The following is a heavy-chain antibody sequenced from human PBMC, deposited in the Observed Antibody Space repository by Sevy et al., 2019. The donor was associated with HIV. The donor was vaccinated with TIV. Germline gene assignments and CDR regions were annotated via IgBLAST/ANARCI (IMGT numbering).Heavy chain of an antibody. Sequence: GPSVKVSCKVSGYTLTDHYMYWLRQAPGQGLEWMGWISPTTGTTNYAQKFQGRVTLTRDTATSTAYMELNNLKSDDTAFYYCAKVVASTRMRSRDYFLDSWGQGTLVTVSS. J-gene: IGHJ5*01. V-gene: IGHV1-2*02. CDR2: ISPTTGTT. CDR1: GYTLTDHY. D-gene: IGHD2-15*01. CDR3: AKVVASTRMRSRDYFLDS.